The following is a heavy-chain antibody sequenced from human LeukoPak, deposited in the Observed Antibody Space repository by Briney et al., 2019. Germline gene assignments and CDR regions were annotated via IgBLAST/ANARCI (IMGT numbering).Heavy chain of an antibody. CDR2: FDPEDGET. CDR1: GYTFTSYY. J-gene: IGHJ4*02. D-gene: IGHD3-3*01. CDR3: ATDDFTAR. Sequence: ASVKVSCKASGYTFTSYYMHWVRQAPGKGLEWMGGFDPEDGETIYAQKFQGRVTMTEDTSTDTAYMELSSLRSEDTAVYYCATDDFTARWGQGTLVTVSS. V-gene: IGHV1-24*01.